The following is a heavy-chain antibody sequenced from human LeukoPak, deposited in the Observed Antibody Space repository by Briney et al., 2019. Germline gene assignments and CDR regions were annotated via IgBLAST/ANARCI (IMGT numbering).Heavy chain of an antibody. CDR3: ARLFQRNELNYYDSSGYSLGY. Sequence: ASVKVSCKASGYTFTSYDINWVRQATGQGLEWRGWMNPNSGKTGYAQKFQGRITITRNTSIRTAYMELSSLRSEDTAVYYCARLFQRNELNYYDSSGYSLGYWGQGPLVTVSS. V-gene: IGHV1-8*03. J-gene: IGHJ4*02. CDR2: MNPNSGKT. D-gene: IGHD3-22*01. CDR1: GYTFTSYD.